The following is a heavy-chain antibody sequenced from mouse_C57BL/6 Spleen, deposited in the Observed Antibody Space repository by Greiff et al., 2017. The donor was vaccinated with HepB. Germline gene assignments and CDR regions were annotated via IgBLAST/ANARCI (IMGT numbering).Heavy chain of an antibody. J-gene: IGHJ2*01. Sequence: EVKLMESGGDLVKPGGSLKLSCAASGFTFSSYGMSWVRQTPDKRLEWVATISSDCSYTYYPASVKWRFTISRDNAKNTLYLQMSSLKSEDTAMYYCARQAHYGSSYCDYWGQGTTLTVSS. CDR3: ARQAHYGSSYCDY. CDR1: GFTFSSYG. V-gene: IGHV5-6*01. CDR2: ISSDCSYT. D-gene: IGHD1-1*01.